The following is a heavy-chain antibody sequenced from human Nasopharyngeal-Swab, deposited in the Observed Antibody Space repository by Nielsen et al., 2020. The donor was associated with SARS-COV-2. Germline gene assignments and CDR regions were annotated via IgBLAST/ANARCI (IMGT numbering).Heavy chain of an antibody. CDR1: GFTFSSYS. J-gene: IGHJ4*02. CDR3: ARDYIPVATIWKYFDY. V-gene: IGHV3-21*01. Sequence: GESLKISCAASGFTFSSYSMNWVRQAPGKGLEWASSISSSSSYIYYADSVKGRFTISRDNAKNSLYLQMNSLRAEDTAVYYCARDYIPVATIWKYFDYWGQGTLVTVSS. CDR2: ISSSSSYI. D-gene: IGHD5-12*01.